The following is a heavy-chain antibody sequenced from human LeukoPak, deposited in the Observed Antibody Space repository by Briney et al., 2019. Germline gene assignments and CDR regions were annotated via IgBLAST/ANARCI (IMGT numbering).Heavy chain of an antibody. CDR3: ATSRANYDLDY. Sequence: GGSLRLSCAASGFTLSSKYMIWVSQASGKGLEWVSVIFSGGTTFYADSVEGRFTISRDNSENTLYLQMNSVRAEDTGVYYCATSRANYDLDYWGQGTLVTVSS. J-gene: IGHJ4*02. V-gene: IGHV3-66*01. CDR2: IFSGGTT. D-gene: IGHD4/OR15-4a*01. CDR1: GFTLSSKY.